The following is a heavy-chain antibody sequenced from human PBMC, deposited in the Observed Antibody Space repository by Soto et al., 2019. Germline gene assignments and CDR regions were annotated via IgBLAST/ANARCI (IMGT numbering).Heavy chain of an antibody. Sequence: GASVKVSCKASGYTSTSYDINWVRQATGQGLEWMGWMNPNSGNTGYAQKFQGRVTMTRNTSISTAYMELSSLRSEDTAVYYCARVVGYYYYMDVWGKGTTVTVSS. CDR3: ARVVGYYYYMDV. D-gene: IGHD2-15*01. CDR2: MNPNSGNT. CDR1: GYTSTSYD. V-gene: IGHV1-8*01. J-gene: IGHJ6*03.